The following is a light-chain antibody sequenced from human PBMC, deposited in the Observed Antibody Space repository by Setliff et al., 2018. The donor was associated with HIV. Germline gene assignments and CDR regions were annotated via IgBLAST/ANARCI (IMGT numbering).Light chain of an antibody. J-gene: IGLJ3*02. CDR2: NVS. CDR3: SSYTTNNTLV. Sequence: QSVLTQPPSASGSPGQSVTISCTATSSDVGGHDYVSWYQQHPGKAPKVIIYNVSNRPSGVSDRFSGSKSAYTASLSISRLQAADEAYYYCSSYTTNNTLVFGGGTKVTVL. CDR1: SSDVGGHDY. V-gene: IGLV2-14*03.